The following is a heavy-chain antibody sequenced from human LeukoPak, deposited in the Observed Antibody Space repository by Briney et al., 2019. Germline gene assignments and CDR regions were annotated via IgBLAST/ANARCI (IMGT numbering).Heavy chain of an antibody. V-gene: IGHV4-59*01. CDR3: ASRSSIWSGYQDTLYYFDS. D-gene: IGHD3-3*01. CDR1: GGSISSYY. CDR2: IYNTGST. Sequence: SETLSLTCTVSGGSISSYYWSWIRQPPGKRLEWIGHIYNTGSTNYNPSLKSRVTISVDTSKNQFSLKLNSVTAADTAVYYCASRSSIWSGYQDTLYYFDSWGQGTLVTVSS. J-gene: IGHJ4*02.